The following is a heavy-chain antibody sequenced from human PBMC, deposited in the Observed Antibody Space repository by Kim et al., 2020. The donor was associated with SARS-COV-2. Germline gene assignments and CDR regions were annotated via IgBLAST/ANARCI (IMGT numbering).Heavy chain of an antibody. CDR2: ISWDGGST. D-gene: IGHD3-10*01. CDR1: GFTFDDYT. CDR3: AKEYETGFDY. J-gene: IGHJ4*02. Sequence: GGSLRLSCAASGFTFDDYTMHWVRQAPGKGLEWVSLISWDGGSTYYADSVKGRFTISRDNSNNSLYLQMNSLRTEDTALYYCAKEYETGFDYWGQGTLVTVSS. V-gene: IGHV3-43*01.